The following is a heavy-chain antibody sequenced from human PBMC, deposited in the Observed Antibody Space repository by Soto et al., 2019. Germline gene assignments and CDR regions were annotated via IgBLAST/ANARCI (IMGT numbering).Heavy chain of an antibody. CDR2: IHQSGST. Sequence: PSETLSLTCTVSGDSISKTNWWSWVRQPPGKGLEWIGEIHQSGSTNYSPSLKGRVTISVDNSKNQFSLKLRSVSAADTAVYYCARDRRVSKSWSPGDSSFYGLDVWGQGSTVTVSS. CDR1: GDSISKTNW. D-gene: IGHD6-13*01. CDR3: ARDRRVSKSWSPGDSSFYGLDV. V-gene: IGHV4-4*02. J-gene: IGHJ6*02.